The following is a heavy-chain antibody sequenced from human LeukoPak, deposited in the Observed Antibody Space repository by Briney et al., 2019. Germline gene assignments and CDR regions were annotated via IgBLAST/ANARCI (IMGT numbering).Heavy chain of an antibody. Sequence: SETLSLTCAVYGGSFSGYYWSWIRQPPGKGLEWIGEINHSGSTNYNPSLKSRVTISVDTSKNQFSLKLSSVTAADTAVYYCARREIVPRYSSGWYYFSRKSVGTSWFDPWGQGTLVTVSS. CDR2: INHSGST. CDR3: ARREIVPRYSSGWYYFSRKSVGTSWFDP. D-gene: IGHD6-19*01. V-gene: IGHV4-34*01. CDR1: GGSFSGYY. J-gene: IGHJ5*02.